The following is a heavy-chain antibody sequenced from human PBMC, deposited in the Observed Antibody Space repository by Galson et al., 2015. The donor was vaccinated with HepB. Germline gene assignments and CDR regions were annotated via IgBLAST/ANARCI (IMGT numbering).Heavy chain of an antibody. Sequence: PALVKPTQTLTLTCTFSGFSLSTSGMCVGWIRQPPGKALEWLALIDWDDDKYYSTSLKTRLTISKDTSKNQVVLTMTNMDPVDTATYYCARTTSTVTIFGVVGYNWFDPWGQGTLVTVSS. CDR3: ARTTSTVTIFGVVGYNWFDP. V-gene: IGHV2-70*01. CDR2: IDWDDDK. D-gene: IGHD3-3*01. CDR1: GFSLSTSGMC. J-gene: IGHJ5*02.